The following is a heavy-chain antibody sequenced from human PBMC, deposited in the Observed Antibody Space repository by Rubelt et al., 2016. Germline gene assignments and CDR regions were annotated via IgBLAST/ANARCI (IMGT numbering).Heavy chain of an antibody. J-gene: IGHJ4*02. CDR1: GYTFTSYG. D-gene: IGHD4-17*01. Sequence: QVQLVQSGAEVKKPGASVKVSCKASGYTFTSYGISWVRPAPGQGLVWMGCISAYNGNTNYVQKLQGRVTITPDTSTRTDYMEVRSLRSDDTAVYYCARDPYGDRHHDYWGQGTLVTVSS. CDR2: ISAYNGNT. V-gene: IGHV1-18*01. CDR3: ARDPYGDRHHDY.